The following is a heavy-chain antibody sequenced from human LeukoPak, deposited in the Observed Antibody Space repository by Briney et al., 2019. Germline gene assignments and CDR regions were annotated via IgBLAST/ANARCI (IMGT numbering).Heavy chain of an antibody. CDR2: VFYSGST. V-gene: IGHV4-59*01. D-gene: IGHD2-15*01. CDR3: ARDSVRWTYFDY. CDR1: GGSISTYY. Sequence: SETLSLTCTVSGGSISTYYWSWIRQPPGKGLEWVGYVFYSGSTNYNPSLKSRVTISIDTSKNQFSLKLSSVTAADTAVYYCARDSVRWTYFDYWGQGTLVTVSS. J-gene: IGHJ4*02.